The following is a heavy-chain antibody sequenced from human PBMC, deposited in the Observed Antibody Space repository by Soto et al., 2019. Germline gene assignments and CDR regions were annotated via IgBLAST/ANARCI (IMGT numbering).Heavy chain of an antibody. CDR2: ISAYNGNT. V-gene: IGHV1-18*01. D-gene: IGHD5-12*01. J-gene: IGHJ5*02. CDR3: ARDVDSGYALIQEWFDP. Sequence: QVQLVQSGAEVKKPGASVKVSCKASGYTFTSYGISWVRQAPGQGLEWMGWISAYNGNTNYAQKRQGRVTMPTDTSTSTAYMELRSVRSDDTAVYYGARDVDSGYALIQEWFDPWGQGTLVTVSS. CDR1: GYTFTSYG.